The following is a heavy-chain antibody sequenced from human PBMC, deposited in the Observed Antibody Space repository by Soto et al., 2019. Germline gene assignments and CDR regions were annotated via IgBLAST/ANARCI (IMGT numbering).Heavy chain of an antibody. J-gene: IGHJ4*01. CDR3: ARDLCSGGSCYFDY. CDR1: DYTFTSNG. CDR2: ISAYNGNT. D-gene: IGHD2-15*01. Sequence: ASVKVSCKTSDYTFTSNGITWVRQAPGQGLEWMGWISAYNGNTKYAQKVQDRVTMTTDTPTSTAYMELRSLRSGDTAVYYCARDLCSGGSCYFDYWGQGTLVTVSS. V-gene: IGHV1-18*01.